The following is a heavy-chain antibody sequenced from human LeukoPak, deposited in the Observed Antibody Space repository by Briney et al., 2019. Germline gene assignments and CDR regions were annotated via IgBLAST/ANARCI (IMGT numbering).Heavy chain of an antibody. CDR1: GFTFSSYS. V-gene: IGHV3-21*01. CDR3: ARDQYSSSSDYYFGY. Sequence: GGSLRLSCAASGFTFSSYSMNWVRQAPGKGLEWVSSISSSSSYIYYADSVKGRFTISRDNAKNSLYLPMNSLRAEDTAVYYCARDQYSSSSDYYFGYWGQGTLVTVSS. J-gene: IGHJ4*02. CDR2: ISSSSSYI. D-gene: IGHD6-13*01.